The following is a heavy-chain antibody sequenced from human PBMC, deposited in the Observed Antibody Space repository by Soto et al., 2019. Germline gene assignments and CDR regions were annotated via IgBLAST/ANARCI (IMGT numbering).Heavy chain of an antibody. J-gene: IGHJ6*02. CDR3: TIYGDPNIYYYGMDV. CDR1: GFTFSGSA. Sequence: EVQLVESGGGLVQPGGSLKLSCAASGFTFSGSAMHWVRQASGKGLEWVGRIRSKANSYATAYAASVKGRFTISRDDSKNTAYLQMNSLKTEDTAVYYCTIYGDPNIYYYGMDVWGQGTTVTVSS. D-gene: IGHD4-17*01. CDR2: IRSKANSYAT. V-gene: IGHV3-73*02.